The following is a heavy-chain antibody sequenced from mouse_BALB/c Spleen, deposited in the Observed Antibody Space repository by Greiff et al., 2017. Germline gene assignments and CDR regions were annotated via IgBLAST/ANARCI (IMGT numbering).Heavy chain of an antibody. Sequence: EVKVVESGGGLVQPGGSRKLSCAASGFTFSSFGMHWVRQAPEKGLEWVAYISSGSSTIYYADTVKGRFTISRDNPKNTLFLQMTSLRSEDTAMYYCARALTVVSKSYAMDYWGQGTSVTVSS. J-gene: IGHJ4*01. CDR1: GFTFSSFG. CDR2: ISSGSSTI. V-gene: IGHV5-17*02. D-gene: IGHD1-1*01. CDR3: ARALTVVSKSYAMDY.